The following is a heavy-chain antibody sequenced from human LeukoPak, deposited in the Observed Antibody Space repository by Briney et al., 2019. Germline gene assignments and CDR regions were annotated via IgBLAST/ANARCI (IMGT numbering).Heavy chain of an antibody. D-gene: IGHD3-10*01. V-gene: IGHV3-23*01. CDR3: AKAGGYYGSGSPDYFDH. CDR2: LSGSGVNI. Sequence: GGSLRLSCAASGFTFSSYAMTWVRQAPGKGLERVSSLSGSGVNIFYADSVKGRFTISRDNSQNTVFLQMNSLRDEDTAVYFCAKAGGYYGSGSPDYFDHWGQGTPVTVSS. J-gene: IGHJ4*02. CDR1: GFTFSSYA.